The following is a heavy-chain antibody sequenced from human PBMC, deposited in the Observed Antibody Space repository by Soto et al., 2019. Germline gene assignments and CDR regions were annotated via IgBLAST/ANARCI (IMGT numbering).Heavy chain of an antibody. V-gene: IGHV3-30*03. CDR2: LSYDESHE. J-gene: IGHJ6*04. CDR3: ARDKFHQGRLVIYLYFYGRDV. CDR1: GFTFRNFA. D-gene: IGHD3-10*01. Sequence: GGSLRLSCAASGFTFRNFAMHWVRQAPGKGLEWVATLSYDESHEYYADSVKGRFTISRDNSENTLHLQMNSLGPEDTAVYYCARDKFHQGRLVIYLYFYGRDVWGKGSTVAVS.